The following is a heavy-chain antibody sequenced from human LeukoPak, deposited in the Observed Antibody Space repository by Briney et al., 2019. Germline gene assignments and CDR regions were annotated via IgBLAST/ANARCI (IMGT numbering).Heavy chain of an antibody. D-gene: IGHD3-10*01. Sequence: SETLSLTCTVSGGAISSYYWSWIRQPPGKGLEWIGYIYTSGSTNYNPSLKSRVTISVDTSKNQFSLKLSSVTAADTAVYYCAAGFSLNWFDPWGQGTLVTVSS. CDR1: GGAISSYY. CDR2: IYTSGST. J-gene: IGHJ5*02. CDR3: AAGFSLNWFDP. V-gene: IGHV4-4*09.